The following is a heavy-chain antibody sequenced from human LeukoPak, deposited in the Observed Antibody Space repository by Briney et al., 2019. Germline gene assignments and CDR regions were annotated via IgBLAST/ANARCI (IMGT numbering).Heavy chain of an antibody. Sequence: LRLSCAASGFTFSDYYMSWIRQPPGKGLEWIGYIYYSGSTNYNPSLKSRVTISVDTSKNQFSLKLSSVTAADTAVYYCARGGYSYGYDYWGQGTLVTVSS. V-gene: IGHV4-59*01. CDR2: IYYSGST. CDR3: ARGGYSYGYDY. J-gene: IGHJ4*02. D-gene: IGHD5-18*01. CDR1: GFTFSDYY.